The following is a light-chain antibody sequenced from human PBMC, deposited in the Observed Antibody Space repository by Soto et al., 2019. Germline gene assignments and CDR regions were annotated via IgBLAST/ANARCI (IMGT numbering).Light chain of an antibody. Sequence: QSALTQPRSVSGSPGQSVTISCTGTTSDVGGHNYVSWYQQHPGKAPKLIIYDVSERPSGVPDRFSGSKSANTAFLTISGLQAEDEADYHCSSYAGTYSWVFGGGTQLTVL. CDR2: DVS. CDR3: SSYAGTYSWV. V-gene: IGLV2-11*01. CDR1: TSDVGGHNY. J-gene: IGLJ3*02.